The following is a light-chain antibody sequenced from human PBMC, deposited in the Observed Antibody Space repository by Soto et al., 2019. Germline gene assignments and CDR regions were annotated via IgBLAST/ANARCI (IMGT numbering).Light chain of an antibody. Sequence: IQMTQSPSTLAASVGDRVTITCRASQGSSSHLAWYQQKPGKAPKLLIHDASPLHSEDPSSFRGSGSGTEFPITISSLLPEDFANYQCQQLKRFPFNFGQGTRLE. J-gene: IGKJ5*01. CDR3: QQLKRFPFN. CDR2: DAS. CDR1: QGSSSH. V-gene: IGKV1-9*01.